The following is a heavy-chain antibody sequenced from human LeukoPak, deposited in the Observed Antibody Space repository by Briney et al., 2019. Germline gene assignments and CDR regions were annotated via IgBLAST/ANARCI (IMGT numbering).Heavy chain of an antibody. D-gene: IGHD3-10*01. V-gene: IGHV3-53*01. CDR3: AKVAHYYGSGSYYEYYFDY. CDR1: GFTVSTTY. J-gene: IGHJ4*02. Sequence: GGSLRLSCAASGFTVSTTYMSWVRQAPGKGLEWVSVLYSGSTYYADSVKGRFTISRDNSKNTLYLQMISLRAEDTAVYYCAKVAHYYGSGSYYEYYFDYWGQGTLVTVSS. CDR2: LYSGST.